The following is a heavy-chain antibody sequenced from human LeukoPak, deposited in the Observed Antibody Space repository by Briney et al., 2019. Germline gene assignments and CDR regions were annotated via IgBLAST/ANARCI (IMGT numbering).Heavy chain of an antibody. J-gene: IGHJ5*02. CDR2: IIPIFGTA. Sequence: SVKVSCKASGGTFSSYAISWVRQAPGQGLEWMGGIIPIFGTANYAQKFQGRVTITADESTSTAYMELSSLRSGDTAVYYCARELELRRSWFDPWGQGTLVTVSS. D-gene: IGHD1-7*01. V-gene: IGHV1-69*13. CDR1: GGTFSSYA. CDR3: ARELELRRSWFDP.